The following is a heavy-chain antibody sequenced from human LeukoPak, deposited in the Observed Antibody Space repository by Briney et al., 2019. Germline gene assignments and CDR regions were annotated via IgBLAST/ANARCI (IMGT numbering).Heavy chain of an antibody. V-gene: IGHV1-69*01. CDR1: GGTFSSYA. D-gene: IGHD3-9*01. CDR3: ARAFSQYYDILTGYHSFDY. CDR2: IIPIFGTA. J-gene: IGHJ4*02. Sequence: SVKVSCKASGGTFSSYAISWVRQAPGQGPEWMGGIIPIFGTANYAQKFQGRVTITADESTSTAYMELSSLRSEDTAVYYCARAFSQYYDILTGYHSFDYWGQGTLVTVSS.